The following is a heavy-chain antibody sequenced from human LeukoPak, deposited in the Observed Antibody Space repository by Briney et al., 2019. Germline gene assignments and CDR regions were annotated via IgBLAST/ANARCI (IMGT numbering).Heavy chain of an antibody. CDR1: GGSISSYY. J-gene: IGHJ5*02. Sequence: SETLSLTCTVSGGSISSYYWSWIRQPPGKGLEWIGYIYYSGSTNYNPSLKSRVAISVDTSKNQFSLKLSSVTAADTAVYYCARGASERRLYLLDPWGQGTLVTVSS. CDR3: ARGASERRLYLLDP. D-gene: IGHD2-2*02. V-gene: IGHV4-59*01. CDR2: IYYSGST.